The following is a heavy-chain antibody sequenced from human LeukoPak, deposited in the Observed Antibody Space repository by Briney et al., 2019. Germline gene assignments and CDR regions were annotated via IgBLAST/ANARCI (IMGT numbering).Heavy chain of an antibody. V-gene: IGHV3-30*03. D-gene: IGHD6-25*01. J-gene: IGHJ4*02. CDR1: GFTFSSYG. Sequence: GRSLRLSCAASGFTFSSYGMHWVLQAPGNGLEWVAVISYDGSNKYYADSLKGRFTISRDNAKNSLYLQMNSLRAEDTAVYYCARGRIAAGYFDYWGQGTLVTVSS. CDR3: ARGRIAAGYFDY. CDR2: ISYDGSNK.